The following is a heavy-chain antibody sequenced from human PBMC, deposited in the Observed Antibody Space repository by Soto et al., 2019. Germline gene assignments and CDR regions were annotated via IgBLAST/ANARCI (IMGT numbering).Heavy chain of an antibody. CDR3: TTDEGDIVVVPAAITLYGY. D-gene: IGHD2-2*01. CDR1: GFTFSNAW. Sequence: PGGSLRLSCAASGFTFSNAWMSWVRQAPGKGLEWVGRIKSKTDGGTTDYAAPVKGRFTISRDDSKNTLYLQMNSLKTEDTAVYYCTTDEGDIVVVPAAITLYGYWGQGTLVTVSS. J-gene: IGHJ4*02. CDR2: IKSKTDGGTT. V-gene: IGHV3-15*01.